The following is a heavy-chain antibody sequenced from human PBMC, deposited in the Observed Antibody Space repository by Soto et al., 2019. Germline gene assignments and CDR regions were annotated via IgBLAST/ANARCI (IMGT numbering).Heavy chain of an antibody. CDR3: ARADPDASVGF. Sequence: VGYMCRPRWSSLRQPPGKGLEWIGYISYSGSSYYNPSLKSRVTISADTSRNQFSLRLTSVIAADTAVYFCARADPDASVGFWGKRTLVTGSS. V-gene: IGHV4-59*11. J-gene: IGHJ4*02. D-gene: IGHD3-16*01. CDR1: VGYMCRPR. CDR2: ISYSGSS.